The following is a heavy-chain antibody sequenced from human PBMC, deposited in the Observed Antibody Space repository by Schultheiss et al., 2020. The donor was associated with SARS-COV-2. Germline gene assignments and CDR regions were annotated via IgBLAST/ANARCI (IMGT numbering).Heavy chain of an antibody. CDR3: ARAGTEITISGVVTPFYYYYYMDV. Sequence: GGSLRLSCAASGFTFSSYAMHWVRQAPGKGLEWVAVISYDGSNKYYADSVKGRFTISRDNSKNTLYLQMNSLRAEDTAVYYCARAGTEITISGVVTPFYYYYYMDVWGKGTTVTVSS. V-gene: IGHV3-30*04. CDR2: ISYDGSNK. CDR1: GFTFSSYA. D-gene: IGHD3-3*01. J-gene: IGHJ6*03.